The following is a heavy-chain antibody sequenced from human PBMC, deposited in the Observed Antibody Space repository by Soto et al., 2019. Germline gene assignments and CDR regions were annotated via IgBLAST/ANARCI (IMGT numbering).Heavy chain of an antibody. Sequence: EVQLVESGGGLVQPGGSLRLSCVASGFTVTDIYMNWVRQAPGKGLKWVSVIYNEFTDYADSVRGRFSISTDSSKNALYLQMNSLRAEDSAVYYCVREPRDCSGGSCSIMGDAFDIWGQGTMVTVSS. CDR2: IYNEFT. J-gene: IGHJ3*02. D-gene: IGHD2-15*01. CDR3: VREPRDCSGGSCSIMGDAFDI. CDR1: GFTVTDIY. V-gene: IGHV3-66*01.